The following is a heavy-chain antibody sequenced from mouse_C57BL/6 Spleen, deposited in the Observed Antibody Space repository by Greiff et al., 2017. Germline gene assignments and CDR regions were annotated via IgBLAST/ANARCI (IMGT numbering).Heavy chain of an antibody. V-gene: IGHV1-80*01. CDR2: IYPGDGDT. CDR1: GYAFSSYW. D-gene: IGHD2-5*01. Sequence: VKLMESGAELVKPGASVKISCKASGYAFSSYWMNWVKQRPGKGLEWIGQIYPGDGDTNYNGKFKGKATLTAYKSSSTAYMQLSSLTSEDSAVYFCARSPDYSNYDGFAYWVQGTLVNVSA. J-gene: IGHJ3*01. CDR3: ARSPDYSNYDGFAY.